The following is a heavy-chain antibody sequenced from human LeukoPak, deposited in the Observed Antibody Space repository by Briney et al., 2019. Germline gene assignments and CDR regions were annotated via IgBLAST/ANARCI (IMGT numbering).Heavy chain of an antibody. CDR2: ISSSSSYI. CDR3: ARDGGTYYDFWSGYYTDY. J-gene: IGHJ4*02. Sequence: SGGSLRLSCAASGFTFSSYGMHWVRQAPGKGLEWVSSISSSSSYIYYADSVKGRFTISRDNAKNSLYLQMNSLRAEDTAVYYCARDGGTYYDFWSGYYTDYWGQGTLVTVSS. D-gene: IGHD3-3*01. CDR1: GFTFSSYG. V-gene: IGHV3-21*01.